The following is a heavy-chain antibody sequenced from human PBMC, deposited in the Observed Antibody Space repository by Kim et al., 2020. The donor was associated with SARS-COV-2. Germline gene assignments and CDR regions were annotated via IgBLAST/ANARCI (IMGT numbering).Heavy chain of an antibody. V-gene: IGHV1-18*01. D-gene: IGHD3-10*01. J-gene: IGHJ3*02. Sequence: YAQKVQGRVTMTTDTSTSTAYMELRSLRSDDTAVYYCARDRGRYPDTFDIWGQGTMVSVSS. CDR3: ARDRGRYPDTFDI.